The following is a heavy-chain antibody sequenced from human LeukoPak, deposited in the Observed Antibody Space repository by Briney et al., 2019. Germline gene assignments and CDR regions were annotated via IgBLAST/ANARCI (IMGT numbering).Heavy chain of an antibody. CDR3: VKGPQSSSWYFWVY. Sequence: GGSLRLSCSASGVTLSSYAMHWVRQAPGKGLEYVSAISSNGGSTYYADSVKGRFTISRDNSKNTLYLQMSSLRAEDTAVYYCVKGPQSSSWYFWVYWGQGTLVTVSS. D-gene: IGHD6-13*01. J-gene: IGHJ4*02. CDR2: ISSNGGST. V-gene: IGHV3-64D*06. CDR1: GVTLSSYA.